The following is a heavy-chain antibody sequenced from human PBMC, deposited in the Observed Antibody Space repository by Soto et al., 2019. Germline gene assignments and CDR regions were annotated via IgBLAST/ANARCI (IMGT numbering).Heavy chain of an antibody. CDR1: GFTFSDYY. J-gene: IGHJ6*02. CDR2: ISSSGSTI. CDR3: ARDLLVPSPEAYYYYYYGMDV. V-gene: IGHV3-11*01. Sequence: PGGSLRLSCAASGFTFSDYYMIWIRQAPGKGLEWVSYISSSGSTIYYADSVKGRFTISRDNAKNSLYLQMNSLRAEDTAVYYCARDLLVPSPEAYYYYYYGMDVWGQGTTVTVSS. D-gene: IGHD3-10*01.